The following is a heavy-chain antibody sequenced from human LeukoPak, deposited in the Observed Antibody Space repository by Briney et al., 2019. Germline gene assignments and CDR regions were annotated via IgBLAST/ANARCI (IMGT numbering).Heavy chain of an antibody. D-gene: IGHD1-26*01. CDR2: IRYDGSNK. V-gene: IGHV3-30*02. J-gene: IGHJ4*02. CDR1: GLTFSSYG. CDR3: AKDPSYSGSYLFDY. Sequence: PGGSLRLSCAASGLTFSSYGMHWVRQAPGKGLEWVAFIRYDGSNKYYADSVKGRFTISRDNSKNTLYLQMNSLRAEDTAVYYCAKDPSYSGSYLFDYWGQGTLVTVSS.